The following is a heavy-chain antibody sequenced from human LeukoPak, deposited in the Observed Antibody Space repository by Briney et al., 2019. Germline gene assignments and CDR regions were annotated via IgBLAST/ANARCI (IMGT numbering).Heavy chain of an antibody. CDR2: INGGGGST. Sequence: GGSLRLSCAASGFTFSSYAMSWVRQAPGKGLEWVSGINGGGGSTYYADSVKGRFTISRDNSKNTLYLQMNSLRAEDTAVYYCAKVMGSWLNHDAFDIWGQGNMVTVSS. CDR3: AKVMGSWLNHDAFDI. CDR1: GFTFSSYA. V-gene: IGHV3-23*01. J-gene: IGHJ3*02. D-gene: IGHD3-10*01.